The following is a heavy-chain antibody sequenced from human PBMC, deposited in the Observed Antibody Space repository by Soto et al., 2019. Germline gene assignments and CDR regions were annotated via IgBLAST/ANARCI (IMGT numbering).Heavy chain of an antibody. J-gene: IGHJ6*02. V-gene: IGHV3-33*01. Sequence: GGSLRLSCAASGFTFSSYGMHWVRQAPGKGLEWVAVIWYDGSNKYYADSVKGRFTISRDNSKNTLYLQMDSLRAEDTAVYYCAREPYCSSTSCNTHVGMDVWGQGTTVTVSS. CDR3: AREPYCSSTSCNTHVGMDV. CDR2: IWYDGSNK. D-gene: IGHD2-2*01. CDR1: GFTFSSYG.